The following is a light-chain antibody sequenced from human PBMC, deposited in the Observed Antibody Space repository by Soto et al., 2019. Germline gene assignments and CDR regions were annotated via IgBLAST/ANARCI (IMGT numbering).Light chain of an antibody. J-gene: IGLJ3*02. CDR1: SSNIGNNH. V-gene: IGLV1-47*01. CDR2: RNS. Sequence: QSVLTQPPSASGTPGQRVTISCSGSSSNIGNNHVSWYQQLPGTAPKLLIYRNSLRPSGVPDRFSGSKSGASASLAITGLRSDDEADYHCAAWDDSLSGWVFGGGTKLTVL. CDR3: AAWDDSLSGWV.